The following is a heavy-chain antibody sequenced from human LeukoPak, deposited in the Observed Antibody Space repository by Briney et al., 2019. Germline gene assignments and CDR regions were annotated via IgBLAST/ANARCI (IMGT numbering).Heavy chain of an antibody. CDR1: GYTFTGYY. CDR3: ARGPRSIAARRGNWFDP. J-gene: IGHJ5*02. CDR2: INPNSGGT. D-gene: IGHD6-6*01. V-gene: IGHV1-2*06. Sequence: AASVKVSCKASGYTFTGYYMHWVRQAPGQGLEWMGRINPNSGGTNYAQKFQGRDTMTRDTSISTAYMELSRLRSDDTAVYYCARGPRSIAARRGNWFDPWGQGTLVTVSS.